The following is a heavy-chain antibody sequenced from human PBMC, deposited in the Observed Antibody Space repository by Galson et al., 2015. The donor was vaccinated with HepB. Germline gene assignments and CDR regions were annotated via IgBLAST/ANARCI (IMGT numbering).Heavy chain of an antibody. CDR2: ISSSSSYI. D-gene: IGHD6-19*01. CDR3: ARVGIAVAGAFDY. V-gene: IGHV3-21*01. Sequence: SLRLSCAASGFTFSSYSMNWVRQAPGKRLEWVSSISSSSSYIYYADSVKGRFTISRDNAKNSLYLQMNSLRAEDTAVYYCARVGIAVAGAFDYWGQGTLVTVSS. CDR1: GFTFSSYS. J-gene: IGHJ4*02.